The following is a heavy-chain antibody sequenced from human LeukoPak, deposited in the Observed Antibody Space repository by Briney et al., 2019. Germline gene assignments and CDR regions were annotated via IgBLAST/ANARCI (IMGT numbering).Heavy chain of an antibody. J-gene: IGHJ4*02. CDR2: ISGSGGST. CDR3: AKDEPGAPYYFDY. V-gene: IGHV3-23*01. Sequence: GGSLTLSCAASGFHFSSYAMSWVRQAPGEGLEWVSAISGSGGSTYYADSVKGRFTISRDNSKNTLYLQMNSLRAEDTAVYYCAKDEPGAPYYFDYWGQGTLVTVSS. D-gene: IGHD4/OR15-4a*01. CDR1: GFHFSSYA.